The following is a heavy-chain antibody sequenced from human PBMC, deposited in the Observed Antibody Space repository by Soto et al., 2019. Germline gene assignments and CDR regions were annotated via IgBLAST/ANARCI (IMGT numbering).Heavy chain of an antibody. CDR2: ISYDGSNK. V-gene: IGHV3-30*18. CDR3: AKEGPSESYGY. D-gene: IGHD3-10*01. Sequence: QVQLVESGGGVVQPGRSLRLSCAASGFTFSSYGMHWVRQAPGKGLEWVAVISYDGSNKYYADSVKGRFTISRDNSKNTLYLQMNSLRAEDTAVYYCAKEGPSESYGYWGQGTLVTVSS. J-gene: IGHJ4*02. CDR1: GFTFSSYG.